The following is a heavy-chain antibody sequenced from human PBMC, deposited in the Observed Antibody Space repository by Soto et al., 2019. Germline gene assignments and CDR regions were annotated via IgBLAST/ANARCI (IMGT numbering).Heavy chain of an antibody. CDR1: GFTFSSYS. V-gene: IGHV3-48*01. CDR2: ISSSSSTI. Sequence: GGSLSLSCAASGFTFSSYSINWVRQAPGKGLEWVSYISSSSSTIYYADSVRGRFTISRDNAKNSLYLQMNSLRAEDTAVYYCATETSYGGYAYWGRGTLVTVSS. J-gene: IGHJ4*02. D-gene: IGHD5-12*01. CDR3: ATETSYGGYAY.